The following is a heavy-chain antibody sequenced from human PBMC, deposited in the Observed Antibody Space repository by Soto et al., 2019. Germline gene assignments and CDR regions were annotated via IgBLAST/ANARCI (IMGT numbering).Heavy chain of an antibody. CDR1: NGYINSGGFY. D-gene: IGHD6-13*01. V-gene: IGHV4-31*03. CDR2: IFHSGST. CDR3: ARGGIAGHGFDP. Sequence: QVQLQESGPGLLKPSQTLSLTCNVSNGYINSGGFYWSWIRQHPGKGLEWIGYIFHSGSTLYNPSLKSRVTLSADTSKNQLSLNLRSVTVADTAVYYCARGGIAGHGFDPWGQGILVTVSS. J-gene: IGHJ5*02.